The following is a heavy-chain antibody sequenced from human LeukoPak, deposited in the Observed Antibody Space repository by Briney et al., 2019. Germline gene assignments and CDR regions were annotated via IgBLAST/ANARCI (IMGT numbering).Heavy chain of an antibody. D-gene: IGHD6-6*01. CDR2: ISGSGGST. CDR3: AKDLRLYSSSSGVLDY. J-gene: IGHJ4*02. CDR1: GFTFSSYW. V-gene: IGHV3-23*01. Sequence: GGSLRLSCAASGFTFSSYWMHWVRQAPGKGLEWVSAISGSGGSTYYADSVKGRFTISRDNSKNTLYLQMNSLRAEDTAVYYCAKDLRLYSSSSGVLDYWGQGTLVTVSS.